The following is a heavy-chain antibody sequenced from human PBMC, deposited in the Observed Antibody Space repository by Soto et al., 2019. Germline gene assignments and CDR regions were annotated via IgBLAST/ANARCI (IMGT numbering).Heavy chain of an antibody. CDR2: INPNSGGT. Sequence: ASVKVSCKASGYTFTGYYMHWVRQAPGQGLEWMGWINPNSGGTNYAQKFQGWVTMTRDTSISTAYMEVSRLRSDDTAVYYCARGCSSTSCYSLYGMDVWCQGTTVTVSS. D-gene: IGHD2-2*01. J-gene: IGHJ6*02. CDR1: GYTFTGYY. V-gene: IGHV1-2*04. CDR3: ARGCSSTSCYSLYGMDV.